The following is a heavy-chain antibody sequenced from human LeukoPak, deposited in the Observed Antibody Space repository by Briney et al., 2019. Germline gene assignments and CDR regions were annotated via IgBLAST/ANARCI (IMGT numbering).Heavy chain of an antibody. Sequence: GGSLRLSCAASRFTFSIYWMSWVRQAPGKALEWVANINQDGSETYYVDSVEGRFTISRDNAKDSLYLQMNSLRAEDTAVYYCARAASTGTVDYWGQGTLVTVSS. CDR1: RFTFSIYW. V-gene: IGHV3-7*01. CDR3: ARAASTGTVDY. CDR2: INQDGSET. D-gene: IGHD6-13*01. J-gene: IGHJ4*02.